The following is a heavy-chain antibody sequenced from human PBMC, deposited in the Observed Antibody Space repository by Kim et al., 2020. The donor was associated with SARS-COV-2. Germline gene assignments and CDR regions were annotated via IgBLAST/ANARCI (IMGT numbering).Heavy chain of an antibody. V-gene: IGHV4-34*01. J-gene: IGHJ5*02. CDR1: GGSLSGYY. Sequence: SETLSLTCAVYGGSLSGYYWSWIRQPPGKGLEWIGEIYHSGTTNYNPSLKSRVTISVDTSKNQFSLKLSSVTAADTAVYYCARALYHPPSNSWVRFDPWG. CDR2: IYHSGTT. D-gene: IGHD6-13*01. CDR3: ARALYHPPSNSWVRFDP.